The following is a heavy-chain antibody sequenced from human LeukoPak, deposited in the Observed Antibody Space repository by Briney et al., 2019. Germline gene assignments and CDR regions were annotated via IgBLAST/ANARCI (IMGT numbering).Heavy chain of an antibody. CDR2: ISGSGGST. V-gene: IGHV3-23*01. Sequence: GGSLRLSCAASRFTLSSYAISWVRQAPGKGLEWVSAISGSGGSTYSADSVKGRFTISRDNSKNTLYLQMDSLRAEDTAVYYCAKGGTGYCSSTSCLIFDYYYYGMDVWGKGTTVTVSS. J-gene: IGHJ6*04. CDR3: AKGGTGYCSSTSCLIFDYYYYGMDV. D-gene: IGHD2-2*01. CDR1: RFTLSSYA.